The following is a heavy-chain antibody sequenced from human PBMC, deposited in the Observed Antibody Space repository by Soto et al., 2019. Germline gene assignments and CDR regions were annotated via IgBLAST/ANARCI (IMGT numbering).Heavy chain of an antibody. J-gene: IGHJ4*02. Sequence: GGSLRLSCAASGFTFSSYSLNWVRQAPGKGLEWVSSISSSSSYIYYADSMKGRCTISRDNAKNSLYLQMNSLRAEDTAVYYCARDRIQLWPHPAGRPEYYFDYWGQGTLVTISS. D-gene: IGHD5-18*01. CDR2: ISSSSSYI. V-gene: IGHV3-21*01. CDR3: ARDRIQLWPHPAGRPEYYFDY. CDR1: GFTFSSYS.